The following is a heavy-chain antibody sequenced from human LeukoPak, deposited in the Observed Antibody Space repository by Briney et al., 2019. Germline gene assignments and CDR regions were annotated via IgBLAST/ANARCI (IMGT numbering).Heavy chain of an antibody. CDR2: ISESGGRT. J-gene: IGHJ4*02. Sequence: GGSLRLSCAVSGITLSNYGMSWVRQAPGKGLEGVAGISESGGRTNYADSVKGRFTISRDNPKNTLYLQMNSLRAEDTAVYFCAKRGVVIRAILVGFHKEAYYFDSWGQGALVTVSS. CDR3: AKRGVVIRAILVGFHKEAYYFDS. V-gene: IGHV3-23*01. CDR1: GITLSNYG. D-gene: IGHD2-21*01.